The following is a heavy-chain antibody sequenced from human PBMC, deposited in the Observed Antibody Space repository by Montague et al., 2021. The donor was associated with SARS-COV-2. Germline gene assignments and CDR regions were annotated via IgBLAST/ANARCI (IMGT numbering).Heavy chain of an antibody. CDR2: IYYSGST. CDR3: ASDKGLTIFGVVKSPGAFDI. Sequence: SETLSLTCTVSSGSISSYYWSWIRQPPGKGLEWIGYIYYSGSTNYNPSLKSRVTISVDTSKNQFSLKLSSVTAADTAVYYCASDKGLTIFGVVKSPGAFDIWGQGTMVTVSS. V-gene: IGHV4-59*01. CDR1: SGSISSYY. D-gene: IGHD3-3*01. J-gene: IGHJ3*02.